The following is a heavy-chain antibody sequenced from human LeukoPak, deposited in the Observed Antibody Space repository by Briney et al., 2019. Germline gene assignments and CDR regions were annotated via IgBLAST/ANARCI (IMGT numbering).Heavy chain of an antibody. Sequence: GGSLQISCKGSGYSFTNYWIGWVRQMPEKGLEGMGSIYPGDSNTRYSPSFQGQVTISADKTISTAYLQWSSLKASDTAMYYCARQGIYCSGGSCYSDYWGQGTLVTVSS. CDR1: GYSFTNYW. D-gene: IGHD2-15*01. CDR3: ARQGIYCSGGSCYSDY. J-gene: IGHJ4*02. CDR2: IYPGDSNT. V-gene: IGHV5-51*01.